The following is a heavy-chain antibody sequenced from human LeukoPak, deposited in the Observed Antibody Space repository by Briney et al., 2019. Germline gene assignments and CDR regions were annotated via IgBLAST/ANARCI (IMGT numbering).Heavy chain of an antibody. CDR2: INHSGST. J-gene: IGHJ6*02. CDR1: GGSFSGYY. V-gene: IGHV4-34*01. Sequence: SETLSLTCAVYGGSFSGYYWSWIRQPPGKGLEWIGEINHSGSTNYNPSLKSRVTISVDTSKNQFSLKLSSVTAADTAVYYCARVSSVNRGVRTHYYYYGMDVWGQGTTVTVSS. D-gene: IGHD3-10*01. CDR3: ARVSSVNRGVRTHYYYYGMDV.